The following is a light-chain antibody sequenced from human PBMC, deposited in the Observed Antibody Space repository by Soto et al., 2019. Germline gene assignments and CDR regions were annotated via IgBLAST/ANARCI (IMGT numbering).Light chain of an antibody. CDR1: QSISNY. V-gene: IGKV3-11*01. CDR3: QQRSNWPPIT. J-gene: IGKJ5*01. CDR2: DAS. Sequence: IVLTQSPDTLSLAPGERATLSCRASQSISNYLIWYQQKPGQAPRLLIYDASNRATGIPARFSGSGSGTDFTLTISSLEPEDFAVYYCQQRSNWPPITFGQGTRLEIK.